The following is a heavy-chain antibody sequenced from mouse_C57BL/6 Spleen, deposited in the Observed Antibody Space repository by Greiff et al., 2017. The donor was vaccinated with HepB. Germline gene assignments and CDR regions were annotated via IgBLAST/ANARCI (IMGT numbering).Heavy chain of an antibody. CDR2: IYPGSGNT. V-gene: IGHV1-66*01. J-gene: IGHJ4*01. CDR3: ARSDYYGSSSLYYAMDY. D-gene: IGHD1-1*01. Sequence: QVQLKQSGPELVKPGASVKISCKASGYSFTSYYIHWVKQRPGQGLEWIGWIYPGSGNTKYNEKFKGKATLTADTSSSTAYMQLSSLTSEDSAVYYCARSDYYGSSSLYYAMDYWGQGTSVTVSS. CDR1: GYSFTSYY.